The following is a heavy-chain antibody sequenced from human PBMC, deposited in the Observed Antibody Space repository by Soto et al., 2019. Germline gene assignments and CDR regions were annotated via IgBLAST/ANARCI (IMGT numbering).Heavy chain of an antibody. V-gene: IGHV1-69*01. J-gene: IGHJ6*02. CDR3: ARETPSAAAAYYYYGLDV. CDR1: GGTFSSYF. CDR2: IIPVFGTA. D-gene: IGHD6-13*01. Sequence: QVQLVQSGAEVKKAGSSVKVSCKVSGGTFSSYFINWVRQAPGQGLEWVGGIIPVFGTASYAEKFQGRVTITADASTSTAYMELSRLRSDDTAVYYCARETPSAAAAYYYYGLDVWGQGTTVTVPS.